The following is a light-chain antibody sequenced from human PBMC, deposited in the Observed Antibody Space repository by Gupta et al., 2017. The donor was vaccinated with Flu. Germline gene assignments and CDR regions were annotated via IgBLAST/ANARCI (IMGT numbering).Light chain of an antibody. J-gene: IGKJ3*01. V-gene: IGKV1-39*01. CDR2: AAS. CDR1: QTISTY. CDR3: QQSYSTPFP. Sequence: IQMIQSPSSLSASVGDRVTISCRAGQTISTYLNWYQLKPGKAPKLLIYAASSLQSGVPSRFSGSGSGTDFTLTISSLQAEDFATYYCQQSYSTPFPFGPGTKVEIK.